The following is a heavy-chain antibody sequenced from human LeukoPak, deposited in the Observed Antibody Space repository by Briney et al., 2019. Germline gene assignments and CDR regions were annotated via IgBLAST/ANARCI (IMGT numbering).Heavy chain of an antibody. V-gene: IGHV1-2*02. Sequence: ASVKVSCKASGYSFTGYYMHWVRQAPGQGLEWMGWIDPNSGGTNYAQKFQGRVTMTRDTSISTAYMELSRLRSDDTAVYYCARDYSEVNIAAAGTRWFDPWGQGTLVTVSS. CDR1: GYSFTGYY. D-gene: IGHD6-13*01. CDR2: IDPNSGGT. CDR3: ARDYSEVNIAAAGTRWFDP. J-gene: IGHJ5*02.